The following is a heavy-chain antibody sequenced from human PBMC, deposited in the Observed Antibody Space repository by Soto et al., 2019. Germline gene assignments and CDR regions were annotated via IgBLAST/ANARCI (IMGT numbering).Heavy chain of an antibody. D-gene: IGHD5-18*01. CDR3: ARGIQLWLRLFDY. CDR2: ISYDGVNQ. CDR1: GFTLSNHA. Sequence: VGSLRLSCAASGFTLSNHAFHWVRQAPGKGLEWVAVISYDGVNQYYADSVKGRFTISRDNSKNTLYLQMSSLRPEDTAVYYCARGIQLWLRLFDYWGRGTLVTVSS. J-gene: IGHJ4*02. V-gene: IGHV3-30-3*01.